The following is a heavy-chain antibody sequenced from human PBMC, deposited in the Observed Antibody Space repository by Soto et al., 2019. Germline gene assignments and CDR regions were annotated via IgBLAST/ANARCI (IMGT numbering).Heavy chain of an antibody. CDR1: GGSFSGYY. V-gene: IGHV4-34*01. CDR3: ARGITMVRGVIPRPYFDY. CDR2: INHSGSA. D-gene: IGHD3-10*01. J-gene: IGHJ4*02. Sequence: QVQLQQWGAGLLKPSETLSLTCAVYGGSFSGYYWSWIRQPPGKGLEWFGEINHSGSANYNPSLKSRVTISVDTSKNQFSLKLSSVTAADTAVYYCARGITMVRGVIPRPYFDYWGQGTLVTVSS.